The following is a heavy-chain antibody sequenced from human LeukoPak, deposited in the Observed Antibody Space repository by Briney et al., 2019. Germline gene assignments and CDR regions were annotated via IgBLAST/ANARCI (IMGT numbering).Heavy chain of an antibody. CDR2: INPNSGGT. Sequence: ASVKVSCKASGYTFTGYYMHWVRQAPGQGLEWMGWINPNSGGTNYAQKFQGRVTMTRDTSISTAYMELSRLRSDDTAVYYCARGSGSLVATDQDFDYWGQGTLVTVSP. CDR3: ARGSGSLVATDQDFDY. J-gene: IGHJ4*02. CDR1: GYTFTGYY. D-gene: IGHD1-26*01. V-gene: IGHV1-2*02.